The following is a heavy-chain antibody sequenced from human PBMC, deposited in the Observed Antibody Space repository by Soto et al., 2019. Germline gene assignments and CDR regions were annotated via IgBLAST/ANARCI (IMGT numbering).Heavy chain of an antibody. CDR2: NLNDGSNR. J-gene: IGHJ6*01. CDR3: ARDDEYSGNGMDV. Sequence: QVQLVESGGGVVQPGRSLRLSCAASGFTFSNYGMHWVRQAPGKGLEWVAVNLNDGSNRYHADSVKDRFTISRDNSKNTLYLQMNSLRAEDTAVYYCARDDEYSGNGMDVWGQGTTVTVSP. CDR1: GFTFSNYG. D-gene: IGHD3-10*01. V-gene: IGHV3-33*01.